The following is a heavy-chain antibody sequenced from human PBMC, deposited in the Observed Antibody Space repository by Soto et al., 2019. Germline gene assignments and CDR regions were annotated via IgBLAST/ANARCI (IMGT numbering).Heavy chain of an antibody. Sequence: GGSLRLSCAASGFTFSSYGMHWVRQAPGKGLEWVAVISYDGSNKYYADSVKGRFTISRDNSKNTLYLQMNSLRAEDTAVYYCAKDLSYGDYVSYYYGMDVWRQGTTVTVSS. CDR1: GFTFSSYG. J-gene: IGHJ6*02. D-gene: IGHD4-17*01. CDR2: ISYDGSNK. V-gene: IGHV3-30*18. CDR3: AKDLSYGDYVSYYYGMDV.